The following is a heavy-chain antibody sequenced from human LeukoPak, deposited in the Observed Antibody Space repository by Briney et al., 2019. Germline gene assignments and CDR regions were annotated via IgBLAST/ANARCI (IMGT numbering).Heavy chain of an antibody. J-gene: IGHJ6*03. V-gene: IGHV4-39*07. CDR1: GGSISSSSYY. CDR3: ASRTRPEVSSSGLYYYYMDV. Sequence: KPSETLSLTCTVSGGSISSSSYYWGWIRQPLGKGLEWIGSIYYSGSTYYNPSPKSRVTISVDTSKNQFSLKLSSVTAADTAVYYCASRTRPEVSSSGLYYYYMDVWGKGTTVTVSS. CDR2: IYYSGST. D-gene: IGHD3-22*01.